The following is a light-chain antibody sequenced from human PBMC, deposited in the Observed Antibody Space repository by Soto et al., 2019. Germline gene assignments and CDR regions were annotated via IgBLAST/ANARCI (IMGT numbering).Light chain of an antibody. V-gene: IGKV3-20*01. J-gene: IGKJ1*01. CDR3: HHYSTSPWT. CDR2: GAS. Sequence: EIVLTEVSGTPSLSSGGRVTLFLRASRSIISADLARFQQNTGQAPRLLTYGASTRATGIPDRFSGSGSVRDFSLTISRLETEEFALYYCHHYSTSPWTFGQGTKVDIK. CDR1: RSIISAD.